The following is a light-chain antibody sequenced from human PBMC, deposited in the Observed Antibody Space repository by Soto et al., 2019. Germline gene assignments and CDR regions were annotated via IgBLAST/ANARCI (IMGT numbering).Light chain of an antibody. CDR3: RQLNSYPMGT. CDR1: RTISSW. CDR2: DQX. J-gene: IGKJ5*01. Sequence: DIPMTNSPSTLSGSVGDRFTITCRASRTISSWFALYLQKTGKAPKPLXXDQXTLRSGVPSRFRGSGSGREFTLTISSLQPEDFATSYCRQLNSYPMGTFGQGTRLEIK. V-gene: IGKV1-5*01.